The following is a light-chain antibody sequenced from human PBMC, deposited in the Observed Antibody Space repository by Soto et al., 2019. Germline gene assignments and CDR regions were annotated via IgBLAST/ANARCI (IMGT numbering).Light chain of an antibody. J-gene: IGKJ4*01. CDR2: AAS. Sequence: DIQMTQSPSSVSASVGDRVTITCRASQGISNWLAWYQQKPGKAPKLLMYAASNLQSGVPSRFSGSGSGTDFTLTISSLQPEDFATYYCQQANSFLKVTFGGGTKVEIK. CDR1: QGISNW. CDR3: QQANSFLKVT. V-gene: IGKV1-12*01.